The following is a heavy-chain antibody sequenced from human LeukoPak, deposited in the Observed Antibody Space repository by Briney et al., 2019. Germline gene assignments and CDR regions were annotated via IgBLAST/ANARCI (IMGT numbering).Heavy chain of an antibody. V-gene: IGHV3-7*01. CDR1: GGSFSGYY. J-gene: IGHJ4*02. CDR3: ARIKYESFDY. Sequence: ETLSLTCAVYGGSFSGYYWSWVRQAPGKGLEWVANIKQDGSEKYYVDSVKGRFTISRDNAKNSLYLQMNSLRAEDTAVYYCARIKYESFDYWGQGTLVTVSS. CDR2: IKQDGSEK. D-gene: IGHD3-3*01.